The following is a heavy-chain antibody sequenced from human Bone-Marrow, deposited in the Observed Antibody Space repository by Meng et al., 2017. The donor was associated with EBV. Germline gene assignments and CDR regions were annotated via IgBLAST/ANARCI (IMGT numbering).Heavy chain of an antibody. V-gene: IGHV1-69*01. J-gene: IGHJ4*02. D-gene: IGHD3-10*01. CDR3: ASESGRGFTPDY. CDR1: GGTFSSYA. Sequence: QVQLGQSGAEGKKPGSSVKGSCKTSGGTFSSYAVSWVRQAPGQGLEWMGGLIPKSGVPYFARKFQGRLTITADESTSTHYMDLTSLRSDDTAVYYCASESGRGFTPDYWGRGTLVTVSS. CDR2: LIPKSGVP.